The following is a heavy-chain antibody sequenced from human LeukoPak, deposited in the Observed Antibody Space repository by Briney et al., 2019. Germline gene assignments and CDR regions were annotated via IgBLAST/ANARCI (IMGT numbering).Heavy chain of an antibody. J-gene: IGHJ4*02. CDR2: IHNDGSNK. V-gene: IGHV3-30*02. Sequence: GGSLRLSCAASGFTFSTYHMHWVRQAPGKGLEWVAFIHNDGSNKYYTDSVRGRFTISRDNSKSTLFLQMNSLRTEDTAVYYCATLAVVATWGQGTLVTVSS. CDR1: GFTFSTYH. CDR3: ATLAVVAT. D-gene: IGHD6-19*01.